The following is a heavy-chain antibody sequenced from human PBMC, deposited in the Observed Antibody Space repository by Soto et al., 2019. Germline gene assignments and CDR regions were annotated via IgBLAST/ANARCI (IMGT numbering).Heavy chain of an antibody. Sequence: SETLSLTCAVYGGSFSGYYWSWIRQPPGKGLEWIGEINHSGSTNYNPSLKSRVTISVDTSKNQFSLKLSSVTAADTAVYYCARLLGYCSSTSCSNGYYYGMDVWGQGTTVTVSS. CDR3: ARLLGYCSSTSCSNGYYYGMDV. V-gene: IGHV4-34*01. CDR1: GGSFSGYY. CDR2: INHSGST. J-gene: IGHJ6*02. D-gene: IGHD2-2*01.